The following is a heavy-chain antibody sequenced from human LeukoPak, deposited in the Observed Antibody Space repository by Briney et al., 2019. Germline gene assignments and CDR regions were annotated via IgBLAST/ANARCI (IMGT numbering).Heavy chain of an antibody. CDR3: ARDSSGYLESFDY. V-gene: IGHV4-4*07. J-gene: IGHJ4*02. Sequence: SETLSLTCTVSGDSMNNYFWSWIRQPAGKGLEWIGRIFATGNTNYNPSLKSRVTMSVDTSKNQFSLDLSSVTAADTAVYFCARDSSGYLESFDYWGQGTLVTVSS. CDR2: IFATGNT. CDR1: GDSMNNYF. D-gene: IGHD3-22*01.